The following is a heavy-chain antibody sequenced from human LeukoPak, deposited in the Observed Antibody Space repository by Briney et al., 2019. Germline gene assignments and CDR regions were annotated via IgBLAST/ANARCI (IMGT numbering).Heavy chain of an antibody. CDR3: AXXFLDXXGWPDY. V-gene: IGHV3-7*01. CDR1: GFTFSSYW. CDR2: IKQDGSEK. Sequence: QSGGSLRLSCAASGFTFSSYWMSWVRQAPWKGQEWVANIKQDGSEKYYVDSVKGRFTISRDNAKNSLYLQMNSLRAEDTAVYYCAXXFLDXXGWPDYXGQXTXXXXSS. J-gene: IGHJ4*02. D-gene: IGHD6-19*01.